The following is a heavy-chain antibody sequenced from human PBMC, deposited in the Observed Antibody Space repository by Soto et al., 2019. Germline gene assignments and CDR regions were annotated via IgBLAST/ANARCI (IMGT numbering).Heavy chain of an antibody. Sequence: EVQLLESGGGLVQPGGSLRLSCAASGFTFINYAMSWFRPAPGKGLEWVSAISGSGAGTYYADSLKGRFTISRDNSTHTVYLQMNCLRAEDAAVYYCARDCSPRRAHHYYGSNWFDPWGQGTPVTVSS. CDR2: ISGSGAGT. V-gene: IGHV3-23*01. CDR1: GFTFINYA. J-gene: IGHJ5*02. D-gene: IGHD3-10*01. CDR3: ARDCSPRRAHHYYGSNWFDP.